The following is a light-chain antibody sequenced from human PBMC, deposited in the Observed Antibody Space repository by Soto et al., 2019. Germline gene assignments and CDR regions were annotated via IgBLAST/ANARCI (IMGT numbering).Light chain of an antibody. CDR1: RSLLYSFNNKNY. V-gene: IGKV4-1*01. CDR2: WAS. J-gene: IGKJ5*01. CDR3: QQYYSSPVT. Sequence: IVMTQSPDSLAVSLGERATINCKSSRSLLYSFNNKNYLAWYQQRPGQPPKPFISWASTRESGVPERFSGSGSGTDFTLTISGLQVEDVALYYCQQYYSSPVTFGQGTRLEIK.